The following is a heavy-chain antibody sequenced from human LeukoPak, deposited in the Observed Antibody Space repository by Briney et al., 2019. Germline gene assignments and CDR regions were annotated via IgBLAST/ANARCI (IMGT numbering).Heavy chain of an antibody. CDR1: GLTVSNHW. CDR2: IREERGQE. D-gene: IGHD6-19*01. V-gene: IGHV3-7*03. Sequence: GGSLRLSCVASGLTVSNHWMSWVRQAPGKGLEWVANIREERGQEYYVDSVKGRFTISKNSAKNSLYLQMNTLRVEDTAMYYCARDLHSSGWWDYYYYGMDVWGQGTTVTVSS. CDR3: ARDLHSSGWWDYYYYGMDV. J-gene: IGHJ6*02.